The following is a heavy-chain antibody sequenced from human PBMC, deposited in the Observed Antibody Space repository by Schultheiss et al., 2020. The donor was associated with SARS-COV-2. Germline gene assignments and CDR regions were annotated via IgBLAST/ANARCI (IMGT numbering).Heavy chain of an antibody. D-gene: IGHD6-19*01. CDR1: GFTFSSYA. V-gene: IGHV3-30*07. CDR3: AKGVVGGYSSGWYYVN. J-gene: IGHJ4*02. Sequence: GGSLRLSCAASGFTFSSYAMHWVRQAPGMGLEWVAVISYDGSNKYYADSVKGRCTISRDNSKNTLYLQMNSLRAEDTAVYYCAKGVVGGYSSGWYYVNWGQGTLVTVSS. CDR2: ISYDGSNK.